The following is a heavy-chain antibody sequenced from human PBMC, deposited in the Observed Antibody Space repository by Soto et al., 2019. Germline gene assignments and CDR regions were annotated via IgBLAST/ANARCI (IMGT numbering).Heavy chain of an antibody. CDR1: GGSFSGYY. Sequence: SDTLSLTCAVYGGSFSGYYWNWIRQPPGKGLEWIGEIDHSGYTNYNPSLKSRVTISVDTSKNQFSLRLTSVTAADTAVYYCARVRDWFDPWGQGTLVTAPQ. J-gene: IGHJ5*02. D-gene: IGHD3-3*01. CDR3: ARVRDWFDP. V-gene: IGHV4-34*01. CDR2: IDHSGYT.